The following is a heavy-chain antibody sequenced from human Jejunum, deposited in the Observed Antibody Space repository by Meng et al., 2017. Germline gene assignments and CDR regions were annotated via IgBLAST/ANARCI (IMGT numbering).Heavy chain of an antibody. CDR1: GFTFSGSA. J-gene: IGHJ1*01. D-gene: IGHD3-22*01. V-gene: IGHV3-73*01. Sequence: GGSLRLSCAASGFTFSGSAMHWVRQASGKGLEWVGRIKTQANNYATAYAASLKGRFTVSRDDSKNTAYLQMNSLKTEDTAVYYCTRLAYSETSGYFAFDWGQGTLVTVSS. CDR2: IKTQANNYAT. CDR3: TRLAYSETSGYFAFD.